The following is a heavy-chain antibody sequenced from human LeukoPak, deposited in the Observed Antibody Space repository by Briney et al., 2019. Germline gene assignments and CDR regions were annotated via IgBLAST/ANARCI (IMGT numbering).Heavy chain of an antibody. CDR1: GGSISSGGYY. J-gene: IGHJ4*02. CDR2: IYYSGST. V-gene: IGHV4-31*03. Sequence: PSETLSLTCTVSGGSISSGGYYWSWIRQHPGKGLEWIGYIYYSGSTYYNPSLKSRVTISVDTSKNQFSLKLSSVTAADTAVYYCARGGYYDSSGYYIWGQGTLDTVSS. CDR3: ARGGYYDSSGYYI. D-gene: IGHD3-22*01.